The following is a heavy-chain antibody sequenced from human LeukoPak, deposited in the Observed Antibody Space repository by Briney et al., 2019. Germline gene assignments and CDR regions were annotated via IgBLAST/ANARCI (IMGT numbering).Heavy chain of an antibody. Sequence: GGSLRLSCAASGFTFSSYGMHWVRQAPGKGLEWVAFIRYDGSNKYYADSVKGRFTISRDNSKNTLYLQMNSLRAEDTAVYYCAATGYSSSSWYRGDNWGQGTLVTVSS. CDR2: IRYDGSNK. D-gene: IGHD6-13*01. CDR1: GFTFSSYG. V-gene: IGHV3-30*02. CDR3: AATGYSSSSWYRGDN. J-gene: IGHJ4*02.